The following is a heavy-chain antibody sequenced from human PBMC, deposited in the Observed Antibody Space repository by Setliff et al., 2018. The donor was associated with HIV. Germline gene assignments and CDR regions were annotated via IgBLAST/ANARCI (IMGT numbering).Heavy chain of an antibody. Sequence: SVKVSCKTSGGTFSNYGTNWVRQAPGQGLEWMGRIIPRFDITNYPQKFQGRVRLTADKSTSTAYLELSSLRSEDTAVYYCAGGLSIFGVATPGFYSFMDVWGKGTTVTVSS. CDR2: IIPRFDIT. CDR3: AGGLSIFGVATPGFYSFMDV. J-gene: IGHJ6*03. CDR1: GGTFSNYG. D-gene: IGHD3-3*01. V-gene: IGHV1-69*04.